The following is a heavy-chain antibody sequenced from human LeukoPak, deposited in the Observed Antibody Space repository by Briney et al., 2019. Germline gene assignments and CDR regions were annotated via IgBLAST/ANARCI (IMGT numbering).Heavy chain of an antibody. J-gene: IGHJ4*02. V-gene: IGHV4-59*08. Sequence: PSETLSLTCTVSGGSISSYYWSWIRQPPGKGLEWIGYIYYSGSTNYNPSLKSRVTISVDTSKNQFSLKLSSVTAADTAVYYCARGPVDYWGQGTLVTVSS. CDR2: IYYSGST. CDR1: GGSISSYY. CDR3: ARGPVDY.